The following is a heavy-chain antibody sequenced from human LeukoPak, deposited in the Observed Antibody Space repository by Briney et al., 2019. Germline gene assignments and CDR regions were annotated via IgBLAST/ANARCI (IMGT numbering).Heavy chain of an antibody. Sequence: GGSLRLSCAASGFTFDDYAMHWVRQAPGKGLEWVSGISWNSGSIGYADSVKGRFTISRDNAKNSLYLQMNSLRAEDTALYYCAKGDYGDYSPAAYWGQGTLVTVSS. J-gene: IGHJ4*02. CDR2: ISWNSGSI. D-gene: IGHD4-17*01. CDR1: GFTFDDYA. V-gene: IGHV3-9*01. CDR3: AKGDYGDYSPAAY.